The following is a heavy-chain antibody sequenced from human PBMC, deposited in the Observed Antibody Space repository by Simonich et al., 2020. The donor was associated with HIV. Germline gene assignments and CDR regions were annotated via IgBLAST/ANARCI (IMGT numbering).Heavy chain of an antibody. D-gene: IGHD3-3*01. Sequence: QVQLQQWGAGLLKPSETLSHTCAVYGGSFSGYYWSWIRQPPGKGLDWIGEINHSEITNYKSSLNSRATISVDKSKNQFALKLSSVTAADTAIYYCARRDRELILYFDYWGQGNLVTVSS. V-gene: IGHV4-34*01. CDR2: INHSEIT. CDR3: ARRDRELILYFDY. J-gene: IGHJ4*02. CDR1: GGSFSGYY.